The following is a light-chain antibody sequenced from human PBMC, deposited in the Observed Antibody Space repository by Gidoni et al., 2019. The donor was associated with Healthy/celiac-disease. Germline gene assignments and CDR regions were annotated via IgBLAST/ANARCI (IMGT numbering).Light chain of an antibody. CDR3: QQRSNWPPAVT. V-gene: IGKV3-11*01. Sequence: EIVLTQSPATLSLSPGERATLSCRASQSVSSYLAWYQQKPGQAPRLLIYDASNRATGIPARFSGSGSGTDFTLTISSLEPEDLAVYYCQQRSNWPPAVTFGGGTKVEIK. J-gene: IGKJ4*01. CDR2: DAS. CDR1: QSVSSY.